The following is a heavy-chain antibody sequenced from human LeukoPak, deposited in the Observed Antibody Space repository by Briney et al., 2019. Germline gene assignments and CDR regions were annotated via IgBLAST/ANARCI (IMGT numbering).Heavy chain of an antibody. CDR2: ISYDGSNK. Sequence: GGSLRLSCAASGFTFSSYGMHWVRQAPGKGLEWVAVISYDGSNKYYADSVKGRFTISRDNSKNTLYLQMNSLRAEDTAVYYCARDKSWQQLHFDYWGQGTLVTVSS. V-gene: IGHV3-30*03. CDR1: GFTFSSYG. CDR3: ARDKSWQQLHFDY. J-gene: IGHJ4*02. D-gene: IGHD6-13*01.